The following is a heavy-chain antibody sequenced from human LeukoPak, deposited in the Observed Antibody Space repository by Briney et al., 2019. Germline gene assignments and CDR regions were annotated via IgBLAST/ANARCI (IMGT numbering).Heavy chain of an antibody. J-gene: IGHJ5*02. CDR1: GFTFSSYA. CDR2: ISGSGGST. CDR3: AKDSRGGLYDFWSGYPTA. V-gene: IGHV3-23*01. D-gene: IGHD3-3*01. Sequence: GGPLRLSCAASGFTFSSYAMSWVRQAPGKGLEWVSAISGSGGSTYYADSVKGRFTISRDNSKNTLYLQMNSLRAEDTAVYYCAKDSRGGLYDFWSGYPTAWGQGTLVTVSS.